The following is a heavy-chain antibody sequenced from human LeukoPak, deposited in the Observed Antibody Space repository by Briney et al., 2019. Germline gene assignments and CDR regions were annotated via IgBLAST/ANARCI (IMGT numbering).Heavy chain of an antibody. V-gene: IGHV4-39*07. J-gene: IGHJ4*02. CDR1: GDSISRSTDY. Sequence: SETLSLTCSVSGDSISRSTDYWGWIRQPPGKGLEWIGSVHYSGTTYYNPSLKSRVTISVDTSKNQFSLRLSSVTAADTAVYYCARDLADSKSYWGQGTLVTVSS. CDR3: ARDLADSKSY. D-gene: IGHD2-15*01. CDR2: VHYSGTT.